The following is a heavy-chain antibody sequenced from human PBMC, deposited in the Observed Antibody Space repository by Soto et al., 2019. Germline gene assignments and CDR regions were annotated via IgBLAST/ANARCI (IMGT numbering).Heavy chain of an antibody. V-gene: IGHV4-59*01. J-gene: IGHJ4*02. Sequence: KASETLSLTCTVSGGSISSYYWSWIRQPPGKGLEWIGYIYYSGSTNYNPSLKSRVTISVDTSKNQFSLKLSSVTAADTAVYYCARALWSGIHYYFDYWGQGTLVTVSS. D-gene: IGHD6-13*01. CDR3: ARALWSGIHYYFDY. CDR2: IYYSGST. CDR1: GGSISSYY.